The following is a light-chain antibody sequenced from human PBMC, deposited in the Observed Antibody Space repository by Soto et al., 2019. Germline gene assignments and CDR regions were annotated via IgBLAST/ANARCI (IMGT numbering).Light chain of an antibody. Sequence: VLTQPPSVSGAPGQRVTISCTGSSSNIGAGYDVHWYQQLLGTAPKLLIYGNSNRPSGVPDRFSGSKSGTSASLAITGLQAEDEADYYCQSYDSSLSGWVFGGGTKVTVL. CDR3: QSYDSSLSGWV. V-gene: IGLV1-40*01. CDR1: SSNIGAGYD. J-gene: IGLJ3*02. CDR2: GNS.